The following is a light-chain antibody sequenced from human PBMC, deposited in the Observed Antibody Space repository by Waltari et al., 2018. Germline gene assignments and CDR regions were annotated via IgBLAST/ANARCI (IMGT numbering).Light chain of an antibody. CDR1: QRVGGN. CDR2: GAS. J-gene: IGKJ1*01. V-gene: IGKV3-15*01. CDR3: LQYNNWPRT. Sequence: ERVLTQSPATLSMSPGQRATLSCRASQRVGGNLAWYQQRPGQAPRLLIFGASIRATGIPARFSGSGSGTEFTLTISSLQSEDFAVYYCLQYNNWPRTFGQGTKVEVK.